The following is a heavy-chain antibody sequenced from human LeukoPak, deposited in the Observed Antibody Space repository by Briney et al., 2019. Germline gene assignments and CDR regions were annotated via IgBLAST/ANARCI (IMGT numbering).Heavy chain of an antibody. D-gene: IGHD1-26*01. J-gene: IGHJ4*02. CDR1: GGSISSYY. CDR2: IYYSGST. CDR3: AREKVGATAFDY. Sequence: KPSETLSLTCTVSGGSISSYYWSWIRQPPGKGLEWIGYIYYSGSTNYNPSLKSRVTISVDTSKNQFSLKLSSVTAADTAVYYCAREKVGATAFDYWGQGTLVTVPS. V-gene: IGHV4-59*01.